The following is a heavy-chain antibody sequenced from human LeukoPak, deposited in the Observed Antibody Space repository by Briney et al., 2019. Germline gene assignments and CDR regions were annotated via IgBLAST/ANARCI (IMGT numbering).Heavy chain of an antibody. CDR3: ARLIVGCTDGVCYKGHLY. CDR2: INHSGST. CDR1: GGFFSGYY. Sequence: SETLSLTCAVYGGFFSGYYWSWIRQPPGKGLECIGEINHSGSTNYNPSLKSRVTMSIDTSKSQFSLRVNSVTAADTAVYYCARLIVGCTDGVCYKGHLYWGQGTLVTVSS. V-gene: IGHV4-34*01. D-gene: IGHD2-8*01. J-gene: IGHJ4*02.